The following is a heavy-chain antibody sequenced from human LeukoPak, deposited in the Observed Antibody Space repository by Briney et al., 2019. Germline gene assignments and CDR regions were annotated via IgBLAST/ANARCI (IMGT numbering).Heavy chain of an antibody. CDR3: ARSKAHLSTSWYGNWFDP. CDR2: IYHSGDT. Sequence: PSETLSLTCTVSGYSVSSGYYWGWIRQPPGKGLEWIASIYHSGDTYYNPSLRSRVTISLDTSKNQLSLKLSSETAADTAVYYCARSKAHLSTSWYGNWFDPWGQGTLVTVSS. J-gene: IGHJ5*02. CDR1: GYSVSSGYY. V-gene: IGHV4-38-2*02. D-gene: IGHD2-2*01.